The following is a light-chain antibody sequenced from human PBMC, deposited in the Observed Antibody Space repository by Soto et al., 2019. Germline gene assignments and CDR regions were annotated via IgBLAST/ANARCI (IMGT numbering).Light chain of an antibody. J-gene: IGLJ3*02. CDR1: SIDVGAYDL. CDR3: CSPAGSYSLWV. V-gene: IGLV2-11*01. Sequence: QSALTQPRSVSGSPGQPVTISCTGTSIDVGAYDLVSWYQQHPGEAPKLILYYVSQRPSGVPDRFSGSKSGNTASLTISGLHAEDEADYYCCSPAGSYSLWVFGGGTKLTVL. CDR2: YVS.